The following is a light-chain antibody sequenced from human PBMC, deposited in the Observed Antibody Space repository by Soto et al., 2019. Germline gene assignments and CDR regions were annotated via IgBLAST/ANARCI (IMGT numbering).Light chain of an antibody. J-gene: IGLJ2*01. CDR3: NSYTGSSTLVV. CDR1: SSDVGDYNY. V-gene: IGLV2-14*01. CDR2: DVS. Sequence: QSALTQPASVSGSPGQSITISCTGTSSDVGDYNYVSWYQQHPGKAPKLMIYDVSHRPSGVSNRFSGSKSGNTASLTISGLQAEDEADYYCNSYTGSSTLVVFGGGTKLTVL.